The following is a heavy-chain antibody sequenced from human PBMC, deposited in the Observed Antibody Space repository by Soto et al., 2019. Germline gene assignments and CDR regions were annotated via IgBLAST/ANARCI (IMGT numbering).Heavy chain of an antibody. J-gene: IGHJ6*03. CDR3: AREVDYDNYYYMDV. Sequence: ASGFTFSSYAMSWVRQAPGKGLEWVSAISGSGGSTYYADSVKGRFTISRDNSKNTLYLQMNSLRAEDTAVYYCAREVDYDNYYYMDVWGKGTTVTVSS. CDR2: ISGSGGST. CDR1: GFTFSSYA. D-gene: IGHD3-9*01. V-gene: IGHV3-23*01.